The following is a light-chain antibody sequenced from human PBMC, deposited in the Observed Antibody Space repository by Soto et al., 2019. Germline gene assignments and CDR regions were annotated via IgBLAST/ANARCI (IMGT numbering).Light chain of an antibody. J-gene: IGKJ1*01. Sequence: DIQMTQSPSILSASVGDRVTITCRASQSISSWLAWYQQKPGKAPKLLIYDASSLESGIPSRFSGIGSGTEITLTIASLQTDDFATYYGQQYYSYAWTFGQGAKVEIK. CDR2: DAS. CDR1: QSISSW. CDR3: QQYYSYAWT. V-gene: IGKV1-5*01.